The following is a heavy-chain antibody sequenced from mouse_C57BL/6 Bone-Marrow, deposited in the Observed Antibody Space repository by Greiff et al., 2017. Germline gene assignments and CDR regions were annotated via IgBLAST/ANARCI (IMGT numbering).Heavy chain of an antibody. D-gene: IGHD1-1*01. CDR3: AHYYGSSPWFAY. CDR2: IYPRSGNT. J-gene: IGHJ3*01. V-gene: IGHV1-81*01. CDR1: GSTFTSSG. Sequence: VKLQESGAELARPGASVKLSCKASGSTFTSSGISWVKQRTGQGLEWIGEIYPRSGNTYYNEKFKGKATLTADKSSSTAYMELRSLTSEDSAVYFCAHYYGSSPWFAYWGKGTLVTVSA.